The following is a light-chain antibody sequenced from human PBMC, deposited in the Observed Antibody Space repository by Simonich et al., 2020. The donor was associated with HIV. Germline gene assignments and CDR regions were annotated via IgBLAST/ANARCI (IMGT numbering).Light chain of an antibody. CDR1: PSVLYSSNNKDY. V-gene: IGKV4-1*01. CDR2: WAS. J-gene: IGKJ1*01. CDR3: QQYYITPHT. Sequence: DIVMTQSPDSLAVSLGERATINCKSSPSVLYSSNNKDYLAWYQQKPGQPPNLLIYWASTRESGVPDRFSGSGSETDFTLTISSLQAEDVAVYYCQQYYITPHTFGQGTKVEIK.